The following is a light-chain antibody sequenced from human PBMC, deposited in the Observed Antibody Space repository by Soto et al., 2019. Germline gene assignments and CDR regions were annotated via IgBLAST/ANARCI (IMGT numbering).Light chain of an antibody. Sequence: EIGLTQSPGTLSLSPGERATLFCRANQTLNLNYLAWYQQKPGQAPRLLIYDASTRATGTPDRFSGTGSATDFTLIISRLEPEDFALYYCHQYYRTPRTFGQGTKVDIK. CDR2: DAS. CDR1: QTLNLNY. J-gene: IGKJ1*01. CDR3: HQYYRTPRT. V-gene: IGKV3-20*01.